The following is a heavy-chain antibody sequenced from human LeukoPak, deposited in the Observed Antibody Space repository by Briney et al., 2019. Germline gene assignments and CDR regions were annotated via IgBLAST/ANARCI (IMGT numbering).Heavy chain of an antibody. V-gene: IGHV4-4*07. Sequence: SETLSLTCTVSGASIGSYYWSWIRQPAGKGLEWIGRIYTSGSTNYNPSLKSRVTMSADTAKNQFSLKLSSVTAADTAVYYCARHKASGWIFDYWGQGTLVTVSS. D-gene: IGHD6-19*01. J-gene: IGHJ4*02. CDR1: GASIGSYY. CDR3: ARHKASGWIFDY. CDR2: IYTSGST.